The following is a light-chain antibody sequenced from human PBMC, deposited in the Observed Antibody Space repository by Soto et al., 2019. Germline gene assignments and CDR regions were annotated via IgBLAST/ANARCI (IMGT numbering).Light chain of an antibody. CDR1: SSDIGSNT. J-gene: IGLJ2*01. CDR2: NNN. CDR3: EAWDCSMNGVL. Sequence: QSALTQPPSASGTPGQRVTISCSGGSSDIGSNTVNWYQQVPGTAPKLLIYNNNQRPSGVPDRFSGSRSGTSASLAISGLQSEDEADYYCEAWDCSMNGVLFGGGTKVTVL. V-gene: IGLV1-44*01.